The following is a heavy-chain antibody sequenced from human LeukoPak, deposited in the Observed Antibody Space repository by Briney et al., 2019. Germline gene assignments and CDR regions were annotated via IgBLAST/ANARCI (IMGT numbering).Heavy chain of an antibody. CDR2: IYHSGST. J-gene: IGHJ4*02. D-gene: IGHD3-3*01. V-gene: IGHV4-30-2*01. Sequence: PSETLSLTCAVSGGSISSGGYSWSWIRQPPGKGLEWIGYIYHSGSTYYNPSLRSRVTISVDRSKNQFSLELSSVTAADTAVYYRAILGIFGVVMDVWGQGTLVTVSS. CDR3: AILGIFGVVMDV. CDR1: GGSISSGGYS.